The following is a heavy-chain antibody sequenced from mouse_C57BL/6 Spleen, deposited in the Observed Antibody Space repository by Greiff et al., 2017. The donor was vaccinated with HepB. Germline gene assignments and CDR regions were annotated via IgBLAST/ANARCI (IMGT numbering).Heavy chain of an antibody. CDR3: ARLEDYSNYDAMDY. CDR2: IYPGSGST. V-gene: IGHV1-55*01. D-gene: IGHD2-5*01. Sequence: QVQLQQPGAELVKPGASVKMSCKASGYTFTSYWITWVKQRPGQGLEWIGDIYPGSGSTNYNEKFKSKATLTVDTSSSTAYMQLSSLTSEDSAVYYCARLEDYSNYDAMDYWGQGTSVTVSS. CDR1: GYTFTSYW. J-gene: IGHJ4*01.